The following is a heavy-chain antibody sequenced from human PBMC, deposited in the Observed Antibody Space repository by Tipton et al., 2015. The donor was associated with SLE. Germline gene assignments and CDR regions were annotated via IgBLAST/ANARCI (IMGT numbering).Heavy chain of an antibody. CDR3: ASWEASSWMDV. V-gene: IGHV4-34*01. Sequence: LRLSCTVSGGSISSYYWSWIRQPPGKGLEWIGEINHSGSTNYNPSLKSRVTISVDTSKNQFSLKLSSVTAADTAVYYCASWEASSWMDVWGQGTTVTVSS. CDR2: INHSGST. CDR1: GGSISSYY. J-gene: IGHJ6*02. D-gene: IGHD1-26*01.